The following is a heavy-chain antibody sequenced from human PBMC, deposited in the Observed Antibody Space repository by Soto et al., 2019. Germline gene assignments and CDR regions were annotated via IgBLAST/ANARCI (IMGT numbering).Heavy chain of an antibody. D-gene: IGHD2-15*01. CDR1: GFTFSSYG. J-gene: IGHJ6*02. Sequence: GGSLRLSCAASGFTFSSYGMHWVRQAPGKGLEWVAVISYDGSNKYYADSVKGRFTISRDNSKNTLYLQMNSLRAEDTAVYYCANGYCSGGSCYFGVYYYYGMDVWGQGTTLTVSS. CDR3: ANGYCSGGSCYFGVYYYYGMDV. V-gene: IGHV3-30*18. CDR2: ISYDGSNK.